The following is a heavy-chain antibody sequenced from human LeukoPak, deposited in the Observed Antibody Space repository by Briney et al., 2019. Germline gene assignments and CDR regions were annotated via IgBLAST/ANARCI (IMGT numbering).Heavy chain of an antibody. CDR2: INPNSGGT. J-gene: IGHJ4*02. CDR3: ALLGYCSGGSCANFDY. D-gene: IGHD2-15*01. V-gene: IGHV1-2*02. CDR1: GYTFTGYY. Sequence: GASVKVSCKASGYTFTGYYMHWVRQAPGQGVEWMGWINPNSGGTNYAQKFQGRVTMTRDTSISTAYMELSRLRSDDTAVYYCALLGYCSGGSCANFDYWGQGTLVTVSS.